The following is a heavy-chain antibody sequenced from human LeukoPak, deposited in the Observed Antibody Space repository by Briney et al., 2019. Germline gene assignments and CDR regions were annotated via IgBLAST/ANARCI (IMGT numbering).Heavy chain of an antibody. V-gene: IGHV3-23*01. CDR1: GFTFSSYG. CDR3: AKGRSGYYYALDY. D-gene: IGHD3-22*01. J-gene: IGHJ4*02. CDR2: ISGSGGST. Sequence: GGTLRLSCAASGFTFSSYGMSWVRQAPGKGLEWVSAISGSGGSTYYADSVKGRFTISRDNSKDTLYLQMNSPRAEDTAVYYCAKGRSGYYYALDYWGQGTLVTVSS.